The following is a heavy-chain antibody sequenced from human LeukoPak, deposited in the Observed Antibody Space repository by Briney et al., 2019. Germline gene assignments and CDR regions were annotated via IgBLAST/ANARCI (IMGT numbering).Heavy chain of an antibody. V-gene: IGHV3-33*06. CDR1: GFTFSSYG. CDR3: AKEAMVVTLDY. CDR2: IWYDGSNK. D-gene: IGHD4-23*01. J-gene: IGHJ4*02. Sequence: GGSLRLSCAASGFTFSSYGMHWVRQAPGKGLEWVAVIWYDGSNKYYADSVKGRFTISRNNSKNTLYLQMNSLRAEDTAVYHCAKEAMVVTLDYWGQGTLVTVSS.